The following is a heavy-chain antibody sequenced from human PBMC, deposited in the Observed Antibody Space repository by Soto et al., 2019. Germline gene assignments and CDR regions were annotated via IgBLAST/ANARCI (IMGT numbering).Heavy chain of an antibody. CDR3: ARGGGITMIVVAPFRY. V-gene: IGHV4-34*01. Sequence: SETLSLTCAVYGGSFSGYYWSWIRQPPGKGLEWIGEINHSGSTNYNPSLKSRVTISVDTSKNQFSLKLSSVTAADTAVYYCARGGGITMIVVAPFRYWAQGTLVTVSS. D-gene: IGHD3-22*01. CDR2: INHSGST. J-gene: IGHJ4*02. CDR1: GGSFSGYY.